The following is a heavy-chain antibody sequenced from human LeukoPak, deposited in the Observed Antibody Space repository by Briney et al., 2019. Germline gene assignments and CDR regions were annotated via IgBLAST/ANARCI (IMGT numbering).Heavy chain of an antibody. CDR2: IYYSGST. D-gene: IGHD3-22*01. Sequence: SETLSLTCTVSGGSISSSSYYWGWIRQPPGKGLEWIGSIYYSGSTYNNPSPKSRVTISVDTSKNQFSLKLSSVTAADTAVYYCARLGSSGYYLGDYWGQGTLVTVSS. V-gene: IGHV4-39*01. J-gene: IGHJ4*02. CDR3: ARLGSSGYYLGDY. CDR1: GGSISSSSYY.